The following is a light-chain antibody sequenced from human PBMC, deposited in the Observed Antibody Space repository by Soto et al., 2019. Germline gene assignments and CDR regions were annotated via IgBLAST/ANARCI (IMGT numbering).Light chain of an antibody. CDR1: QGINSA. CDR2: DAS. CDR3: QQFKNYPPIT. V-gene: IGKV1D-13*01. Sequence: AIQLTQSPSSLSASVGDRVTITCRASQGINSALAWYQQKPGKTPNLLIYDASTLQSGVPSRFSGSGSGTDFTLTISSLQPEDFATYYCQQFKNYPPITFGQGTRLEIK. J-gene: IGKJ5*01.